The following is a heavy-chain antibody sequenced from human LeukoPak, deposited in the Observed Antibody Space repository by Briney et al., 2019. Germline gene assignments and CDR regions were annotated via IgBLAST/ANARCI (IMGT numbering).Heavy chain of an antibody. Sequence: GGSLRLSCAASRFIFTSYAMGWIRQAPGKGLEWVSAISGSGDNTYYADSVKGRFTISRDNSKNTLYLQMNSLRAEDTAVYYCAKGVITFGQAPFDYWGQGTLVTVSS. D-gene: IGHD3-16*01. J-gene: IGHJ4*02. CDR2: ISGSGDNT. CDR3: AKGVITFGQAPFDY. V-gene: IGHV3-23*01. CDR1: RFIFTSYA.